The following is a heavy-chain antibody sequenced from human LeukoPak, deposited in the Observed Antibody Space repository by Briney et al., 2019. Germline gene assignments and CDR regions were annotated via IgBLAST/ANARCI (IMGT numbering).Heavy chain of an antibody. J-gene: IGHJ4*02. CDR1: GVTVSTNY. Sequence: GSLRLSCAASGVTVSTNYMSWGRQAPGKGLEWVSVIYSGDSTYYADSMKGRFTISRHSSKNTLYLQMNSLRAEDTAVYYCARDLRGGNFDYWGQGTLVTVSS. D-gene: IGHD2-15*01. CDR2: IYSGDST. CDR3: ARDLRGGNFDY. V-gene: IGHV3-53*04.